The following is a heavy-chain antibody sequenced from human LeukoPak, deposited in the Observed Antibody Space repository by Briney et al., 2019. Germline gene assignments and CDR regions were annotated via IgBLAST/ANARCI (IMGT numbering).Heavy chain of an antibody. CDR2: IYYSGST. V-gene: IGHV4-39*01. D-gene: IGHD6-13*01. CDR3: ARHDGYSSSWYYYYYMDV. J-gene: IGHJ6*03. CDR1: GGSISSSSYY. Sequence: SETLSLTCTVSGGSISSSSYYWGWIRQPPGKGLEWIGSIYYSGSTYYNPSLKSRVTISVDTSKNQFSLKLSSVTAADTAVYYCARHDGYSSSWYYYYYMDVWGKGTTVTVSS.